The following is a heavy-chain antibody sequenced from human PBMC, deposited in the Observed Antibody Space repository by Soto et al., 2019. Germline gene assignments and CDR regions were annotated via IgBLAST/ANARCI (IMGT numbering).Heavy chain of an antibody. CDR2: INADGTSA. CDR3: GRGGPYNYGPRGSRVADF. J-gene: IGHJ4*02. D-gene: IGHD5-18*01. V-gene: IGHV3-74*01. Sequence: EVQLVESGGGLVQRGGPLRLSCEASGFTLNDYWMHWVRQVPGKGLVWVARINADGTSASYADSVKGRFTISRDNAKNTVYLLMNSLRAEDSAVYSCGRGGPYNYGPRGSRVADFWGLGTLITLSS. CDR1: GFTLNDYW.